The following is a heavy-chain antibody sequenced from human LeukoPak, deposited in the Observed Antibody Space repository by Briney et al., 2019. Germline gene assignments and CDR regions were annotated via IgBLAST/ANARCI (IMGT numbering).Heavy chain of an antibody. V-gene: IGHV4-61*05. CDR3: ASSPVEMATILDY. Sequence: MASETLSLTCTVFGGSISSSSYFWGWIRQPPGKGLEWIGYIYYSGSTNYNPSLKSRVTISVDTSKNQFSLKLSSVTAADTAVYYCASSPVEMATILDYWGQGTLVTVSS. D-gene: IGHD5-24*01. CDR2: IYYSGST. J-gene: IGHJ4*02. CDR1: GGSISSSSYF.